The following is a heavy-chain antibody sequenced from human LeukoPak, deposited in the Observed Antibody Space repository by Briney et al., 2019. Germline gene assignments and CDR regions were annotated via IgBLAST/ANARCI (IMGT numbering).Heavy chain of an antibody. CDR3: ARDWDDFWSGYLQDDAFDI. D-gene: IGHD3-3*01. J-gene: IGHJ3*02. V-gene: IGHV1-18*01. Sequence: ASVKVSRKASGYTFTSYGISGVRQAPGQGLEWMGWISAYNGNTNYAQKLQGRVNMTTDTSTSTAYMELRSLRSDDTAVYYCARDWDDFWSGYLQDDAFDIWGQGTMVTVSS. CDR1: GYTFTSYG. CDR2: ISAYNGNT.